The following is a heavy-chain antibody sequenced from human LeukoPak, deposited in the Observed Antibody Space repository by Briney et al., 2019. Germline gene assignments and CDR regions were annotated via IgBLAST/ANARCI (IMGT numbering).Heavy chain of an antibody. J-gene: IGHJ5*02. CDR3: ARGAGYILTGYYNEDWFDP. V-gene: IGHV4-59*01. CDR2: IYYSGST. Sequence: SETLSLTCTVPGGPISSYYWTWIRQPPGKGLECNGYIYYSGSTNYNPSLQSRVTISGDTSKNKFSLKLSSVTAADTAVYYCARGAGYILTGYYNEDWFDPWGQGTLVTVSS. D-gene: IGHD3-9*01. CDR1: GGPISSYY.